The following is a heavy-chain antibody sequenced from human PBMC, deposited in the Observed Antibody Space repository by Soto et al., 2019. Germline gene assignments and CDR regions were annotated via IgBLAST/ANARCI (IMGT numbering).Heavy chain of an antibody. CDR3: AKGFGNYWAFDY. CDR1: GGSISSSSYY. J-gene: IGHJ4*02. D-gene: IGHD1-26*01. Sequence: PSETLSLTCTVSGGSISSSSYYWGWIRQPPGKGLEWIGSIYYSGNTYYNPSLKSRVTISVDTAKNQFSLKLSSVTAADTAVYYCAKGFGNYWAFDYWGQGTLVTVSS. CDR2: IYYSGNT. V-gene: IGHV4-39*01.